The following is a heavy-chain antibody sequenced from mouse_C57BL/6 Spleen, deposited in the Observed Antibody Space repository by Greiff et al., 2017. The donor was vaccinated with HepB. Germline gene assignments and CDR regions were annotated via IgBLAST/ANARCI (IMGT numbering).Heavy chain of an antibody. CDR2: ISSGGDYI. CDR1: GFTFSSYA. CDR3: TRVVYDYDSYYFDY. D-gene: IGHD2-4*01. V-gene: IGHV5-9-1*02. Sequence: EVQLQESGEGLVKPGGSLKLSCAASGFTFSSYAMSWVRQTPEKRLEWVAYISSGGDYIYYADTVKGRFTISRDNARNTLYLQMGSLKSEDTAMYYCTRVVYDYDSYYFDYWGQGTTLTVSS. J-gene: IGHJ2*01.